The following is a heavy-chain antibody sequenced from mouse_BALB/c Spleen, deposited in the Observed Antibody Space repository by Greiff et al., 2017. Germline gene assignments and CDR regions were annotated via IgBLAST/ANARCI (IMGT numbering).Heavy chain of an antibody. D-gene: IGHD1-1*01. CDR3: ARRDYGGFAY. J-gene: IGHJ3*01. Sequence: EVMLVESGGGLVQPGGSLKLSCAASGFTFSSYGMSWVRQTPDKRLELVATINSNGGSTYYPDSVKGRFTISRDNAKNTLYLQMSSLKSEDTAMYYCARRDYGGFAYWGQGTLVTVSA. V-gene: IGHV5-6-3*01. CDR2: INSNGGST. CDR1: GFTFSSYG.